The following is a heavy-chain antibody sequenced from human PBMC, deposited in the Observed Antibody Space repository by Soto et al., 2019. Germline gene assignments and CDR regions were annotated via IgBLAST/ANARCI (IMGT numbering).Heavy chain of an antibody. Sequence: PGGSXRLSCEASGFTFNNYAMTWVRQTPGKGLQWVSTISGSGSSTFYADSVRGRFTIPRDNSKNTLYLQMNSLRAEDTALYYCAKEQIASTVGDFFDYWGQGTLVTVSS. CDR1: GFTFNNYA. V-gene: IGHV3-23*01. J-gene: IGHJ4*02. CDR3: AKEQIASTVGDFFDY. D-gene: IGHD2-21*01. CDR2: ISGSGSST.